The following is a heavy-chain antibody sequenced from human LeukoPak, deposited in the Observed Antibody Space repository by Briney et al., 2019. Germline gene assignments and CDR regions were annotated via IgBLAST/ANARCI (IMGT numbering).Heavy chain of an antibody. V-gene: IGHV3-7*01. D-gene: IGHD3-10*01. Sequence: PGGSLRLSCAASGFTFSSYWMSWVRQAPGQGLEWVANIKQDGSEKYYVDSVKGRFTISRDNAKNSLYLRMNSLRAEDTAVYYCARVPPEVRGVIGRYYFDYWGQGTLVTVSS. J-gene: IGHJ4*02. CDR3: ARVPPEVRGVIGRYYFDY. CDR2: IKQDGSEK. CDR1: GFTFSSYW.